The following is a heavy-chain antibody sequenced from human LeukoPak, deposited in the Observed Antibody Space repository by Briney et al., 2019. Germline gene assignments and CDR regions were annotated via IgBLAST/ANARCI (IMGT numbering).Heavy chain of an antibody. V-gene: IGHV4-34*01. CDR3: ARGGSSSWYRTLYFDY. J-gene: IGHJ4*02. Sequence: SETLSLTCAVYGGSFSGYYWSWIRQPPGKGLEWIGEINHSGSTNYNPSLKSRVTISVDTSKNQFSLKLSSVTAADTAVYYCARGGSSSWYRTLYFDYWGQGTLVTVPS. D-gene: IGHD6-13*01. CDR2: INHSGST. CDR1: GGSFSGYY.